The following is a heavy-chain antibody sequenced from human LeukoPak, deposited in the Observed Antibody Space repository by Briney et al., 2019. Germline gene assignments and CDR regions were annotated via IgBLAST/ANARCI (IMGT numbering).Heavy chain of an antibody. V-gene: IGHV4-34*01. CDR3: ARILRTSGWYMGGYYFDY. J-gene: IGHJ4*02. D-gene: IGHD6-19*01. Sequence: SETLSLTCAVYGGSFSGYYWSWIRQPPGKGLEWIGEINHSGSTNYNPSLKSRVTISVDTSRDQFSLRLSSVTAADTAVYYCARILRTSGWYMGGYYFDYWGQGTLVTVSS. CDR1: GGSFSGYY. CDR2: INHSGST.